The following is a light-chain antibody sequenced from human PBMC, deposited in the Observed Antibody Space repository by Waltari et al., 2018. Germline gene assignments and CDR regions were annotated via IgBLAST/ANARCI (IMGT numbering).Light chain of an antibody. J-gene: IGLJ1*01. CDR1: SSDVGGYNY. Sequence: QSALTQPPSPSGSPGQSVTISCTGTSSDVGGYNYVSWFQHHPGKAPKLMIYEVSKRPSGVPDRFSGSKSGNTASLTVSGLQAEDEADYYCSSYAGSNNRVFGTGTKVTVL. CDR2: EVS. V-gene: IGLV2-8*01. CDR3: SSYAGSNNRV.